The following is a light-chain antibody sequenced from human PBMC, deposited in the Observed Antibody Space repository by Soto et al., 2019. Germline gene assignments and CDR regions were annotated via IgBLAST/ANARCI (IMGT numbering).Light chain of an antibody. CDR1: QGISSY. J-gene: IGKJ4*01. CDR3: QQHNSYPQT. V-gene: IGKV1-9*01. Sequence: DLQLTQSPSFLSASVGDRVTITCRASQGISSYLAWYQQKPGKAPKLLIYAASTLQSGVPSRFIGSGSGTEFTLTISSLQPEDFATYYCQQHNSYPQTFCGGTKVEIK. CDR2: AAS.